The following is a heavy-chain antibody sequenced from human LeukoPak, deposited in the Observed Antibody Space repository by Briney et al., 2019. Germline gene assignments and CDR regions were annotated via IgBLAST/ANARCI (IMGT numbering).Heavy chain of an antibody. D-gene: IGHD6-13*01. J-gene: IGHJ1*01. CDR1: GFTVSSNY. CDR3: AKDSSSFRAEYFQH. CDR2: ISGSGGST. Sequence: PGGSLRLSCAASGFTVSSNYMSWVRQAPGKGLEWVSAISGSGGSTYYADSVKGRFTISRDNSKNTLYLQMNSLRAEDTAVYYCAKDSSSFRAEYFQHWGQGTLVTVSS. V-gene: IGHV3-23*01.